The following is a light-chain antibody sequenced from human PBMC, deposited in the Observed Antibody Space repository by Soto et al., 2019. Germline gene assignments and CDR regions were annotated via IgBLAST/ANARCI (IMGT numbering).Light chain of an antibody. J-gene: IGLJ3*02. CDR3: AAWDDTLNEWV. CDR1: SSNIGASS. V-gene: IGLV1-44*01. CDR2: SDD. Sequence: QLVLAQPPSASGTPGQRVSISCSGSSSNIGASSVNWYQHVPRAAPQLLIYSDDQRPSEVPDRFSGSKSGTSASLAISGLRSDDEGDYYCAAWDDTLNEWVFGGGTKLTVL.